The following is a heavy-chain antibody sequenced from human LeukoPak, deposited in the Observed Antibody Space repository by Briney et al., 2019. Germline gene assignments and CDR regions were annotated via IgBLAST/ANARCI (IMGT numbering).Heavy chain of an antibody. CDR2: IYYSGST. CDR1: GGSISSGGYY. CDR3: ARSPSSGWYYFDF. D-gene: IGHD6-19*01. J-gene: IGHJ4*02. Sequence: PSETLSLTCTVSGGSISSGGYYWSWIRQHPGKGLEWIGYIYYSGSTYYNPSLKSRVTISVDTSKNQFSLKLSSVTAADTAVYYCARSPSSGWYYFDFWGQGTLVTVSS. V-gene: IGHV4-31*03.